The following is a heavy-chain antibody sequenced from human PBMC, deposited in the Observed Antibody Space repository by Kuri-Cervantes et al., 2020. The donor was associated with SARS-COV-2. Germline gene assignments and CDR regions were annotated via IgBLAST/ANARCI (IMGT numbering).Heavy chain of an antibody. J-gene: IGHJ4*02. CDR1: GFNFSRTD. Sequence: LSLTCAASGFNFSRTDMHWVRQAPGKGLEWVAVISYDGSNKYYADSVKGRFTISRDNSKNTLYLQMNSLRAEDTAVYYCAKDAVTEVLDYWGQGTLVTVSS. D-gene: IGHD4-23*01. V-gene: IGHV3-30*18. CDR2: ISYDGSNK. CDR3: AKDAVTEVLDY.